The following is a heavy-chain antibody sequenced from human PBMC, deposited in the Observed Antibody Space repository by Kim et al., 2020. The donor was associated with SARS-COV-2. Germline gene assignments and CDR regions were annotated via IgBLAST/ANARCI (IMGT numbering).Heavy chain of an antibody. CDR2: VSHDGSET. CDR3: ARVGAMVRGIIVNYYAMDV. Sequence: GGSLRLSCAASGFSFSSYDINWVRQAPGKGLEWVSLVSHDGSETYHADSVKGRFTISRDNSKKTLYLQMNSLRHEDTAVYYCARVGAMVRGIIVNYYAMDVWGDGTTVTVSS. CDR1: GFSFSSYD. V-gene: IGHV3-30*03. D-gene: IGHD3-10*01. J-gene: IGHJ6*04.